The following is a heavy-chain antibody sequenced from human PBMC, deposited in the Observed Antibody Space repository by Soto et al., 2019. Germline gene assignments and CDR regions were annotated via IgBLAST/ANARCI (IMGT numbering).Heavy chain of an antibody. CDR1: GGSLSSGSYY. J-gene: IGHJ5*02. CDR2: TYYTGST. V-gene: IGHV4-61*01. CDR3: VRGSLYNVDSRGTELWLDP. Sequence: SETLSLTCTVSGGSLSSGSYYWSWIRQPPGKGLEWIGYTYYTGSTTYNPSLKSRVTISLDMSKNQFSLSLSSVTVADTAVYYWVRGSLYNVDSRGTELWLDPWGQGALVTVSS. D-gene: IGHD6-13*01.